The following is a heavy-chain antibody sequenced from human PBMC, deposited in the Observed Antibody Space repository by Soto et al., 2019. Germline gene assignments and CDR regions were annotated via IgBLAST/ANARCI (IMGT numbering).Heavy chain of an antibody. J-gene: IGHJ6*02. CDR3: ARLRGRYYYYYRMDV. CDR1: GYSFTSYW. V-gene: IGHV5-51*01. CDR2: IYPGDSDT. Sequence: GESRKISCKGSGYSFTSYWIGWVRQMPGKGLEWMGIIYPGDSDTRYSPSFQGQVTISADKSISTAYLQWSSLKASDTAMYYCARLRGRYYYYYRMDVWGQGTTVTVSS.